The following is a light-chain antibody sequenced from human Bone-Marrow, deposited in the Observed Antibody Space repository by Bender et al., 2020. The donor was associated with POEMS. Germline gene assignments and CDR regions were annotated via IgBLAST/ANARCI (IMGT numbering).Light chain of an antibody. CDR1: SNDVGTYNL. CDR2: EVT. V-gene: IGLV2-14*02. Sequence: QSALTQPASVSGSPGQSITISCSGTSNDVGTYNLVSWYQQHPGKAPKLLIYEVTKRPSGVSNRFSGSKSGNTASLTLSGLQAEDAADYFCSSRAGSNRWVFGGGTTVTVL. J-gene: IGLJ3*02. CDR3: SSRAGSNRWV.